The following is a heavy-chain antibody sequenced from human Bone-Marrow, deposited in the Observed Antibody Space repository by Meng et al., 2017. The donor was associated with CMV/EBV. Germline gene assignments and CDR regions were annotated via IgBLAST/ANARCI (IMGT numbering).Heavy chain of an antibody. CDR1: GYTFTGYY. CDR3: ARDLGYCSSTRCFPAYYYGMDV. J-gene: IGHJ6*02. CDR2: INPTSGGT. Sequence: ASVKVSCQASGYTFTGYYMHWVRQAPGQGLEWMGWINPTSGGTNYAQKFQGRVTMTRDTSTSAGYMEPSSLRSEDTAVYYCARDLGYCSSTRCFPAYYYGMDVWGQGTTVTVSS. V-gene: IGHV1-2*02. D-gene: IGHD2-2*01.